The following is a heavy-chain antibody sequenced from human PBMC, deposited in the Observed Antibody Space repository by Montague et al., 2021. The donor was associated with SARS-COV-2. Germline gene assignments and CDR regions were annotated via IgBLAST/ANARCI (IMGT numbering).Heavy chain of an antibody. CDR2: ITGSGGST. J-gene: IGHJ4*02. D-gene: IGHD3-22*01. CDR3: AKGYYYDTSGYLHPFDY. V-gene: IGHV3-23*01. CDR1: GFTFRSYG. Sequence: SLRLSCAASGFTFRSYGMSWVRRAPGKGLEWVSGITGSGGSTYYADSVKGRFTISRDNSKNTLYLQMNSLRAEDTAVYYCAKGYYYDTSGYLHPFDYWGQGTLVTVSS.